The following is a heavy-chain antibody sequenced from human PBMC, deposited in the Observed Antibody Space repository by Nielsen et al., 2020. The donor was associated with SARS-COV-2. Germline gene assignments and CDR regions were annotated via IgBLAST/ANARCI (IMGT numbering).Heavy chain of an antibody. CDR2: ISSSSSYI. CDR1: GFTFSSYS. CDR3: ARDRGSYYGADAFDI. Sequence: GGSLRLSCAASGFTFSSYSMNWARQAPGKGLEWVSSISSSSSYIYYADSVKGRFTISRDNAKNSLYLQMNSLRAEDTAVYYCARDRGSYYGADAFDIWGQGTMVTVSS. J-gene: IGHJ3*02. V-gene: IGHV3-21*01. D-gene: IGHD1-26*01.